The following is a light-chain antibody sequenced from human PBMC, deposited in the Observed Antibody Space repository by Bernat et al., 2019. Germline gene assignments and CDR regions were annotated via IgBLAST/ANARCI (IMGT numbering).Light chain of an antibody. CDR2: DAS. J-gene: IGKJ4*01. V-gene: IGKV1-33*01. CDR1: QDISNY. CDR3: QQYDNLPLT. Sequence: DIQMTQSPSSLSASVGDRVTITCQASQDISNYLNWYQQKPGKVPKLLIYDASNLETGVPSRFSGSGSGTDFTFTISSLQPEDIATYYCQQYDNLPLTCGGGTKVEIK.